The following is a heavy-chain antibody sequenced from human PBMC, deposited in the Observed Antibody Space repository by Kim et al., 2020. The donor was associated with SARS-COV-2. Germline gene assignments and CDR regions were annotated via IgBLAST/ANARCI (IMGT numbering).Heavy chain of an antibody. V-gene: IGHV5-51*01. Sequence: GESLKISCKGSGYSFTSYWIGWVRQMPGKGLEWMGIIYPGDSDTRYSPSFQGQVTISADKSISTAYLQWSSLKASDTAMYYCARHHGGQLWFGETLDVWGQGTTVTVSS. J-gene: IGHJ6*02. D-gene: IGHD3-10*01. CDR1: GYSFTSYW. CDR2: IYPGDSDT. CDR3: ARHHGGQLWFGETLDV.